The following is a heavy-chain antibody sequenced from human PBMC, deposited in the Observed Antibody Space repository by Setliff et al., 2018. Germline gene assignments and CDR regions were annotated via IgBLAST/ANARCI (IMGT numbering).Heavy chain of an antibody. CDR1: GYTFTEYS. CDR3: AKVNYYDKSAYLPFGY. CDR2: INPNTGGS. V-gene: IGHV1-2*02. J-gene: IGHJ4*02. D-gene: IGHD3-22*01. Sequence: ASVKVSCKASGYTFTEYSIHWVRQAPGQGLEWMGWINPNTGGSNYAQKFQGRVTMTTDTSISTAYMEMSRLTSDDTAVYYCAKVNYYDKSAYLPFGYWGQGTQVTVSS.